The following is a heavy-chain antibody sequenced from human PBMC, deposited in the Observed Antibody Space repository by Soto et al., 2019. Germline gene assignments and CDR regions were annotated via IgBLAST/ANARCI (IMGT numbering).Heavy chain of an antibody. CDR2: INHSGST. Sequence: PSETLSLTCAVYGGSFSGYYWSWIRQPPGKGLEWIGEINHSGSTNYNPSLKSRVTISVDTSKNQFSLKLSSVTAADTAVYYCARGDDVVVPAATPTYYYYYYMDVWGKGTTVTVSS. D-gene: IGHD2-2*02. V-gene: IGHV4-34*01. CDR1: GGSFSGYY. J-gene: IGHJ6*03. CDR3: ARGDDVVVPAATPTYYYYYYMDV.